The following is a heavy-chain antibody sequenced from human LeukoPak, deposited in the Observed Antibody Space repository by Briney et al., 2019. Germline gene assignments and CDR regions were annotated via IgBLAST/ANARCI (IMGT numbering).Heavy chain of an antibody. CDR2: INPNSGGT. CDR1: GYTLTGYY. Sequence: ASVTVSCKASGYTLTGYYMHWVRQAPGQELEWMGWINPNSGGTNYAQKFQGRVTMTRDTSISTAYMELSRLRSDDTAVYYCARDLVLSYYDILTGQIAYWGQGTLVTVSS. J-gene: IGHJ4*02. V-gene: IGHV1-2*02. CDR3: ARDLVLSYYDILTGQIAY. D-gene: IGHD3-9*01.